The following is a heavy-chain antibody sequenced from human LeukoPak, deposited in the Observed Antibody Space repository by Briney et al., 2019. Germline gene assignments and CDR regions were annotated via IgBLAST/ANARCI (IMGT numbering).Heavy chain of an antibody. CDR2: INHSGST. J-gene: IGHJ4*02. CDR1: GGSFSGYY. V-gene: IGHV4-34*01. Sequence: SETLSLTCAVYGGSFSGYYWSWIRQPPGKGLEWIGEINHSGSTNYNPSLKSRVTISVDTSKNQFSLKLSSVTAADTAVYYCARVDYDILTGYYPAFVYWGQGTLVTVSS. CDR3: ARVDYDILTGYYPAFVY. D-gene: IGHD3-9*01.